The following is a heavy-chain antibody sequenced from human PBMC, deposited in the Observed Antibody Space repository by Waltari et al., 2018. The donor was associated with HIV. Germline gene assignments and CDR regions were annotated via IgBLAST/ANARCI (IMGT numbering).Heavy chain of an antibody. D-gene: IGHD5-18*01. CDR1: GYTFTGYY. J-gene: IGHJ4*02. Sequence: QVQLVQSGAEVKKPGASVKVSCKASGYTFTGYYMHWVRQAPGQGLEGMGWINPNRGGTNYAQKFQGRVNMTRDTSISTAYMELSRLRSDDTAVYYCARDWGATAMLVYDYWGQGTLVTVSS. V-gene: IGHV1-2*02. CDR2: INPNRGGT. CDR3: ARDWGATAMLVYDY.